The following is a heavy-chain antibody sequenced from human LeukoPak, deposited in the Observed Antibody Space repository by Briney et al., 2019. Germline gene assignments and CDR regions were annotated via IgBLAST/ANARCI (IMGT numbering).Heavy chain of an antibody. J-gene: IGHJ4*02. Sequence: GGSLRLSCAASGFTFSSYGMHWVRQAPGKGLEWVAFIRYDGSNKYYADSVKGRFTISRDNSKNTLYLQMNSLRAEDTAVYYCAREPHYDSSGYYYFDYWGQGTLVTVSS. CDR1: GFTFSSYG. CDR2: IRYDGSNK. D-gene: IGHD3-22*01. V-gene: IGHV3-30*02. CDR3: AREPHYDSSGYYYFDY.